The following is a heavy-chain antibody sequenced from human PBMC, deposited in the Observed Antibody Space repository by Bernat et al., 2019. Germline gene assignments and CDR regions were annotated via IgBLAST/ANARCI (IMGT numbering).Heavy chain of an antibody. V-gene: IGHV3-53*04. J-gene: IGHJ1*01. D-gene: IGHD1-26*01. CDR3: ASHSGSYSPEYFQH. Sequence: EVQLVVSGGGLVQPGGSLRLSCAASGFTVSGNYMSWVRQAPGKGLEWVSVIYSGGSTYYADSVKGRFTISRHNSKNTLFLQMNSLRDEDTAVYYCASHSGSYSPEYFQHWGQGTLVTVSS. CDR2: IYSGGST. CDR1: GFTVSGNY.